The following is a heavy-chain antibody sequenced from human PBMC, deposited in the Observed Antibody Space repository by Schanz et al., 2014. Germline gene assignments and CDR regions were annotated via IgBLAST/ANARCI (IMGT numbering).Heavy chain of an antibody. V-gene: IGHV3-23*01. CDR3: ARKMKLGVYGGKGHDSLDI. D-gene: IGHD4-17*01. CDR2: ISDSGDTA. Sequence: EVQLLESGGGLVEPGGSLRLSCAASGFTFTNYAMSWVRQAPGKGLEWVSLISDSGDTAYYADSVKGRFTISRDNFKGALYLQMNTLRAEDTAVYYCARKMKLGVYGGKGHDSLDIWGQGTMVTVSS. J-gene: IGHJ3*02. CDR1: GFTFTNYA.